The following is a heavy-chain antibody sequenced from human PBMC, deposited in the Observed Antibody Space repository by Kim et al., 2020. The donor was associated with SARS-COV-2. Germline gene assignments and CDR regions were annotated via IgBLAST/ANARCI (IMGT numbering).Heavy chain of an antibody. Sequence: GGSLRLSCAASGFTFSDYYMTWIRQAPGKGLEWVSYISSSGSYVNYADSVKGRFTISRDNAKNSLYLQMSSLRAEDTALYYCARVPFGDLSAYYFDLWGQETLVTVSS. V-gene: IGHV3-11*01. J-gene: IGHJ4*02. CDR2: ISSSGSYV. D-gene: IGHD3-10*01. CDR1: GFTFSDYY. CDR3: ARVPFGDLSAYYFDL.